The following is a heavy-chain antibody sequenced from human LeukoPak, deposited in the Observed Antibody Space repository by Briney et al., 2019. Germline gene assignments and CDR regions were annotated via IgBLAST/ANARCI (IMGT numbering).Heavy chain of an antibody. CDR3: ARDRDSSGYYYNFDY. CDR1: GGTFSSYA. Sequence: SVKVSCKASGGTFSSYAISWVRQAPGQGLEWMGRIIPILGIANYAQKFQGRVTITADKSTSTAYMELSSLRSEDTAVYYCARDRDSSGYYYNFDYWGQGTLVTVSS. J-gene: IGHJ4*02. V-gene: IGHV1-69*04. CDR2: IIPILGIA. D-gene: IGHD3-22*01.